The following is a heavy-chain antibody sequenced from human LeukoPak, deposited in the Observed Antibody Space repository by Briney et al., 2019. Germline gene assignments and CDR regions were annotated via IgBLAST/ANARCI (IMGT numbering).Heavy chain of an antibody. V-gene: IGHV3-30-3*01. J-gene: IGHJ1*01. CDR3: ARTPYSSGWFRTEYFQH. D-gene: IGHD6-19*01. CDR1: GFTFSSYA. CDR2: ISYDGSNK. Sequence: GGSLRLSCAASGFTFSSYAMHWVRQAPGKGLEWVAVISYDGSNKYYADSVKGRFTISRDNSKNTLYLQMNSLRAEDTAVYYCARTPYSSGWFRTEYFQHWGQGTLVTVSS.